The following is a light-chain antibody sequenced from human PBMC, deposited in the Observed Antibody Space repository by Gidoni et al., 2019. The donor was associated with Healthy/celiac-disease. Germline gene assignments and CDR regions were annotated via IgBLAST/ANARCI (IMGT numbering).Light chain of an antibody. CDR1: KLGDKY. CDR3: QAWDSSTVV. V-gene: IGLV3-1*01. Sequence: YELTQPPPVSVSPGQTASITCSGDKLGDKYACWYQQKPGQSPVLVIYQDSKRPSGIPERFSGSNSGNTATLTISGTQAMDEADYYCQAWDSSTVVFGGGTKLTVL. J-gene: IGLJ2*01. CDR2: QDS.